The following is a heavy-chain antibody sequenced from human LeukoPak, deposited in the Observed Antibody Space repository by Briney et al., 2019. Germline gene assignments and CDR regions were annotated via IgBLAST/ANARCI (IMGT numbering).Heavy chain of an antibody. J-gene: IGHJ6*03. Sequence: SETLSLTCTVSGGSISSYYWSWIRQPPGKGLEWIGNIYYSGSTNYNPSLKSRVTISVDTSKNQFSLKLSSVTAADPAVYYCTRGSIAYYYMDVWGKGTTVTISS. D-gene: IGHD3-22*01. V-gene: IGHV4-59*01. CDR3: TRGSIAYYYMDV. CDR1: GGSISSYY. CDR2: IYYSGST.